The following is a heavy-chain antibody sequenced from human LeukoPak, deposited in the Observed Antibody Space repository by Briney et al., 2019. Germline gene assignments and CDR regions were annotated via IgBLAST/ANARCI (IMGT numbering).Heavy chain of an antibody. D-gene: IGHD3-9*01. Sequence: GGSLRLSCAASGFTFSNYWMTWVRQAPGKGLEWVANIKHDGSEDYYLDSVKGRFTISRDNAKSSMWLQMNSLRDEDTAVYYCARDGGYFDRLAYFFDYWGQGALVRVSS. CDR1: GFTFSNYW. CDR3: ARDGGYFDRLAYFFDY. J-gene: IGHJ4*02. V-gene: IGHV3-7*01. CDR2: IKHDGSED.